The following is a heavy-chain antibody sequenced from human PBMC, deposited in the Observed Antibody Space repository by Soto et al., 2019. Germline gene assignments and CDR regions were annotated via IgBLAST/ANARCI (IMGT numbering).Heavy chain of an antibody. CDR2: INPYNGDT. J-gene: IGHJ4*02. Sequence: QVQLVQSGGEVRKAGASVRVSCKTSGYPFTSYDISWVRQAPGQGLEWMGWINPYNGDTNYAQTFQGRVTMTKDTSTTTVYMELRSLKFDDTAVYFCARDRVAGHFDNWGQGTLVTVSS. CDR1: GYPFTSYD. D-gene: IGHD6-19*01. V-gene: IGHV1-18*04. CDR3: ARDRVAGHFDN.